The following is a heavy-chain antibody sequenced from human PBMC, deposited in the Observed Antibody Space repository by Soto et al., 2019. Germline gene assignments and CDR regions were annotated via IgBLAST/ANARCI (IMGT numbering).Heavy chain of an antibody. CDR1: GGSSSSNTHY. V-gene: IGHV4-39*01. J-gene: IGHJ4*02. CDR3: ARRKGYDSSTYYFDY. D-gene: IGHD3-22*01. Sequence: SESLSPACTVPGGSSSSNTHYWGWILQPPGKGLEWIGSMYYNGNMYYNPSLKSRVTISVDTSKNQFSLDLRSVTAADTAVYYCARRKGYDSSTYYFDYWGQGTLVTVSS. CDR2: MYYNGNM.